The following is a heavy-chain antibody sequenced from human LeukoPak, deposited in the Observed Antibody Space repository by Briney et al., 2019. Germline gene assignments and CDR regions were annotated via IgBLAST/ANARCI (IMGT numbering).Heavy chain of an antibody. CDR1: GFTFSSAW. D-gene: IGHD2-2*01. CDR3: GRAMEVYQLLPDY. V-gene: IGHV3-15*01. J-gene: IGHJ4*02. Sequence: GGSLRLSCAASGFTFSSAWMSWVRQAPGKGLEWGARIKSKSGGGATDYAAPVKGRFIISRDDSKNTLFLQMNSLRAEDTAVYYCGRAMEVYQLLPDYWGQGTLVTVSS. CDR2: IKSKSGGGAT.